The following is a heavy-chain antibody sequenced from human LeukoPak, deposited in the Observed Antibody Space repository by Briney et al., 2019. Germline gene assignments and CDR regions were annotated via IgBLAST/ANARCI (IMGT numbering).Heavy chain of an antibody. Sequence: GGSLRLSCAASGFTFDRYWMSWVRQAPGKGLEWVANIKQDGGEKYYVDSVKGRFTISRDNAKNSLYLQMNSLRAEDTAVYYCARFGSGGSCYYNWFDPWGRGTLVTVSS. CDR3: ARFGSGGSCYYNWFDP. CDR1: GFTFDRYW. V-gene: IGHV3-7*01. D-gene: IGHD2-15*01. CDR2: IKQDGGEK. J-gene: IGHJ5*02.